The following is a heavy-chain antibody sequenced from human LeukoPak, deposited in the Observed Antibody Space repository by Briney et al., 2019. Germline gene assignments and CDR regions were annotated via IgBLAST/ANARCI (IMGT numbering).Heavy chain of an antibody. D-gene: IGHD6-6*01. CDR3: ASGKERVSSSSYYYYMDV. Sequence: GASVKVSCKASGGTFSSYAISWVRQAPGQGLEWMGGIIPIFGTANYAQKFQGRVTITTDESTSTAYIELSSLRSEDTAVYYCASGKERVSSSSYYYYMDVWGKGTTVTVSS. J-gene: IGHJ6*03. V-gene: IGHV1-69*05. CDR1: GGTFSSYA. CDR2: IIPIFGTA.